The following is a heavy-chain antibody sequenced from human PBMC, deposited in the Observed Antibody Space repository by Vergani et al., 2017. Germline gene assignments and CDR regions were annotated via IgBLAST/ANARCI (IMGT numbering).Heavy chain of an antibody. V-gene: IGHV3-23*01. Sequence: EVQLLESGGGLVQSGKSLRLSCAASGFTFSNYAMSWVRQAPGKGLEWVSGISGSGGSTYYADSVKGRFTISRDNSKNTLYLQMDSLRADDTAIYYCAKDISVLVIEIRYGGRGTLVTVSS. CDR3: AKDISVLVIEIRY. CDR1: GFTFSNYA. J-gene: IGHJ4*02. CDR2: ISGSGGST. D-gene: IGHD2-21*01.